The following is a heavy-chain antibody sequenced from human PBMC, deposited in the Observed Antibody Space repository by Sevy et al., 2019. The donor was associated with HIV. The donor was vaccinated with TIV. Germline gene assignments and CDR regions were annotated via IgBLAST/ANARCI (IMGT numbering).Heavy chain of an antibody. Sequence: GGSLRLSCTASGFTLSSYSMNWVRQAPGKGLEWVSSISSSSSYIYYADSVKGRFTISRDNAKNSLYLQMNSLRAEDTAVYYCARVVVVPAAPDYWGQGTLVTVSS. CDR2: ISSSSSYI. V-gene: IGHV3-21*01. CDR1: GFTLSSYS. J-gene: IGHJ4*02. CDR3: ARVVVVPAAPDY. D-gene: IGHD2-2*01.